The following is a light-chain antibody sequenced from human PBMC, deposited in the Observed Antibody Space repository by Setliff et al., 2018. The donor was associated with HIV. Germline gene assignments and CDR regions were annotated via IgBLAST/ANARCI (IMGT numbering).Light chain of an antibody. Sequence: QSVLTQPPSVSGAPGQRVTISCTGSSSNIGAGYDVHWYQQLPGTAPKLLIYGNINRPSGVPDRFSGSKSGTSASLAITGLQAEDGADYYCQSYDSSLSGLYVFGTGTKVTVL. CDR2: GNI. V-gene: IGLV1-40*01. CDR1: SSNIGAGYD. J-gene: IGLJ1*01. CDR3: QSYDSSLSGLYV.